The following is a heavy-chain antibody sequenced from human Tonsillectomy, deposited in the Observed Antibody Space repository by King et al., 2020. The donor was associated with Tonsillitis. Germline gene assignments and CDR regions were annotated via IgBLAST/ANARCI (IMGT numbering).Heavy chain of an antibody. CDR2: ISYDGSNI. D-gene: IGHD1-26*01. J-gene: IGHJ3*02. CDR1: GFIFSNYA. V-gene: IGHV3-30*15. Sequence: VQLVESGGGVVQPGRSLRLSCAASGFIFSNYAIHWVRQAPGKGLEWVAVISYDGSNIYYADSVKGRFTISRDNSMSTLYLQMSSLRAEDTAWYYCASIKGWDLSRIDGLDIWGQGTRVTVSS. CDR3: ASIKGWDLSRIDGLDI.